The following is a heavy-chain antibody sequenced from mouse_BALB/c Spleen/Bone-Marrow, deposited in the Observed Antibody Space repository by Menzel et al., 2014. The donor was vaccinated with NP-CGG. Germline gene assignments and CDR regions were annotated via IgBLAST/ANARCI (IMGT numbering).Heavy chain of an antibody. CDR3: ARHDGYRTWFAY. CDR2: ISNGGGST. Sequence: EVKVVESGGGLVQPGGSLKLSCATSGFTFSDYYMYWVRQTPEKRLEWVAYISNGGGSTYYPDTVKGRFTISRDNAKNTLYLQMSRLKSGDTAMYYCARHDGYRTWFAYWGQGTLVTVSA. J-gene: IGHJ3*01. CDR1: GFTFSDYY. V-gene: IGHV5-12*02. D-gene: IGHD2-3*01.